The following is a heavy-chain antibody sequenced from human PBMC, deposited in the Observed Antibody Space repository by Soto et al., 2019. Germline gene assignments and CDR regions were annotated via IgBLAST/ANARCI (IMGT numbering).Heavy chain of an antibody. CDR2: ISVYSGYA. Sequence: QVQLVQSGPELKKPGASVKVSCKTSGYSFYNSGISWVRQAPGQGLEWMGWISVYSGYAHYAQKFQGRVIMTADTFTSTSYMELRGLRSDDKAMYYCSKNGTTWFAAWGQGTLVTVSS. J-gene: IGHJ5*02. CDR1: GYSFYNSG. D-gene: IGHD1-1*01. V-gene: IGHV1-18*01. CDR3: SKNGTTWFAA.